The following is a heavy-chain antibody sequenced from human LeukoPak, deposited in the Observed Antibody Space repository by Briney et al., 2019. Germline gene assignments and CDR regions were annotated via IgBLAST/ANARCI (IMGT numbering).Heavy chain of an antibody. V-gene: IGHV4-39*01. CDR3: ARLNQGNRFDY. J-gene: IGHJ4*02. Sequence: SETHSLTCTVSGGSICSSSLYWGWIRQPPGKGLEWIGSIYYSGNTFYNPSLKSRVTISVDTSKNQFSLKLSSITAADTAVYYCARLNQGNRFDYWGQGAPVTVSS. CDR1: GGSICSSSLY. CDR2: IYYSGNT. D-gene: IGHD1-14*01.